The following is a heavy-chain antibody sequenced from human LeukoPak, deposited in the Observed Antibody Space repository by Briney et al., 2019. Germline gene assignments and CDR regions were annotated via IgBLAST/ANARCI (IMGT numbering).Heavy chain of an antibody. V-gene: IGHV3-30*18. D-gene: IGHD3-10*01. Sequence: GGSLRLSCAASGFTFSSYAMSWVRQAPGKGLEWVAVISYDGSNKYYADSVKGRFTISRDNSKNTLYLQMNSLRAEDTAVYYCAKGDGSGSYYTLGFDYWGQGTLVTVSS. J-gene: IGHJ4*02. CDR3: AKGDGSGSYYTLGFDY. CDR2: ISYDGSNK. CDR1: GFTFSSYA.